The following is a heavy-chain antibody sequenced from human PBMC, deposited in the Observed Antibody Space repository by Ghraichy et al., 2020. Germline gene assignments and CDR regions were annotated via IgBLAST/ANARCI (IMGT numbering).Heavy chain of an antibody. Sequence: LSLTCAASGFTFSSYWMSWVRQAPGKGLEWVANIKQDGSEKYYVDSVKGRFTISRDNAKNSLYLQMNSLRAEDTAVYYCARDSLRYFDWLPYRESLFDYWGQGTLVTVSS. CDR2: IKQDGSEK. CDR3: ARDSLRYFDWLPYRESLFDY. D-gene: IGHD3-9*01. J-gene: IGHJ4*02. CDR1: GFTFSSYW. V-gene: IGHV3-7*01.